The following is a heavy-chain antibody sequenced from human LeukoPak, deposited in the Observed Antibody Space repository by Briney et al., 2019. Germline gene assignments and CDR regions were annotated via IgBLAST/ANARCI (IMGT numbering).Heavy chain of an antibody. CDR1: GGTFSKYA. D-gene: IGHD4-11*01. J-gene: IGHJ6*03. V-gene: IGHV1-69*05. CDR3: ACSPNDYSNYVQYYVHYYYMAV. Sequence: SVKVSCKASGGTFSKYALGWVRQAPGQGLEWMGGIIPFFGATNYAQKFQGRVTITTDESTNTAYMELSSLTSEDTAVYYCACSPNDYSNYVQYYVHYYYMAVWGKGATVTVSS. CDR2: IIPFFGAT.